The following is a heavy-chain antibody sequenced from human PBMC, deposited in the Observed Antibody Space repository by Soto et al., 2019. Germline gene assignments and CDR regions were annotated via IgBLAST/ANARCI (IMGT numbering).Heavy chain of an antibody. D-gene: IGHD5-18*01. CDR1: GYTFTSYA. CDR2: INAGNGNT. Sequence: ASVKVSCKASGYTFTSYAMQWVRQAPGQRLEWMGWINAGNGNTKYSQKFQGRVTITTDTSASTAYMELSSLRSEDTAVYYCARPGTDVDTAMVTYFDYWGQGTLVTVSS. J-gene: IGHJ4*02. V-gene: IGHV1-3*01. CDR3: ARPGTDVDTAMVTYFDY.